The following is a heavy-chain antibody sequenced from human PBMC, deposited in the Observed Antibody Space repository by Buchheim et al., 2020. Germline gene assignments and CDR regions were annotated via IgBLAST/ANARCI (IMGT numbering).Heavy chain of an antibody. Sequence: EVQLVESGGGLVQPGGSLRLSCAASGFTVSSNYMSWVRQAPGKGLEWVSVIYSGGSTYYADSVKGRFTISRDNSKNTLYLQMNSLRAEDTAVYYCARGAGTSAWFGEPPFDYWGQGTL. CDR2: IYSGGST. CDR3: ARGAGTSAWFGEPPFDY. V-gene: IGHV3-66*01. D-gene: IGHD3-10*01. J-gene: IGHJ4*02. CDR1: GFTVSSNY.